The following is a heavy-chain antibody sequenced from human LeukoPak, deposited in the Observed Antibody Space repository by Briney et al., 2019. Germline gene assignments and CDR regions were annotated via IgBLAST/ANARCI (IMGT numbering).Heavy chain of an antibody. CDR2: ISANGTIK. CDR1: GLTFSSYE. V-gene: IGHV3-48*03. Sequence: GGSLRLSCAASGLTFSSYEMNWVRQARGKGLEGISYISANGTIKHYADSVEGRFTIPRDNARNSLYLQMNSLRAQDTAIYCCAKNGDRGAYCTGGTCYPYFYYYMDVWGKGTPVTI. D-gene: IGHD2-15*01. CDR3: AKNGDRGAYCTGGTCYPYFYYYMDV. J-gene: IGHJ6*03.